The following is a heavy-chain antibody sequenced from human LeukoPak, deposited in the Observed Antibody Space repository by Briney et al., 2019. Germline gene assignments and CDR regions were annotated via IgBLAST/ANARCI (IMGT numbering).Heavy chain of an antibody. V-gene: IGHV3-74*01. D-gene: IGHD3-22*01. J-gene: IGHJ4*02. CDR3: ARVPYYYDSSGYFGY. CDR1: GFTFSSYW. Sequence: PGGSLRLSCAASGFTFSSYWMHWVRQAPGKGLVWVSRINTDGSSTSYADSVKGRFTISRDNAKNTLYLQMNRLRAEDTAVYYCARVPYYYDSSGYFGYWGQGTLVTVSS. CDR2: INTDGSST.